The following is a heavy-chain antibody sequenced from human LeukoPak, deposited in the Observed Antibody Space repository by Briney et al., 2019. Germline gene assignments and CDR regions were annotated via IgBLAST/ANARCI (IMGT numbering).Heavy chain of an antibody. Sequence: GGSLRLSCAGSGFTFDDYDMHWVRQGPGKGLEWVSSINWNSGSIDYADSVKGRFTISRDNAKNSLYLQMNSLRAEDMALYYCTNGNSYTKTYYFDYWGQGTLVTVSS. CDR3: TNGNSYTKTYYFDY. J-gene: IGHJ4*02. V-gene: IGHV3-9*03. CDR1: GFTFDDYD. D-gene: IGHD4-23*01. CDR2: INWNSGSI.